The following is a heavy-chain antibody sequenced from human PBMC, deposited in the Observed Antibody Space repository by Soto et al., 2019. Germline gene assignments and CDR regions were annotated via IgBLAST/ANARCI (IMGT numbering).Heavy chain of an antibody. V-gene: IGHV4-31*03. CDR3: ATLDYYDSSGYPGAFDI. CDR1: GGSISSGGYY. D-gene: IGHD3-22*01. CDR2: IYYSGST. Sequence: SETLSLTCTVSGGSISSGGYYWSWIRQHPGKGLEWIGYIYYSGSTYYNPSLKSRVTISVDTSKNQFSLKLSSVTAADTAVYYCATLDYYDSSGYPGAFDILGQGTMVTVSS. J-gene: IGHJ3*02.